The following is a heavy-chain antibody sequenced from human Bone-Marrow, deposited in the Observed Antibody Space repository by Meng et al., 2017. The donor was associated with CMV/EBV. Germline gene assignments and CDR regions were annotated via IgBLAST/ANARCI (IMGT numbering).Heavy chain of an antibody. CDR2: IYYSGST. V-gene: IGHV4-59*01. D-gene: IGHD6-19*01. CDR3: ARAGGWVSPFDY. CDR1: GGSISSYY. J-gene: IGHJ4*02. Sequence: SETLSLTCTVSGGSISSYYWSWIRQPPGKGLEWIGYIYYSGSTNYNPSLKSRVTISVDTSKNQFSLKLSSVTAADTAVYYCARAGGWVSPFDYWGQGTLVTVSS.